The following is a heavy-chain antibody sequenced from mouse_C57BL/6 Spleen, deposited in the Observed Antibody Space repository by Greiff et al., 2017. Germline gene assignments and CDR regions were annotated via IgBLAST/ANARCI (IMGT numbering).Heavy chain of an antibody. V-gene: IGHV1-78*01. D-gene: IGHD2-4*01. CDR3: ARGDDYDSWFAY. Sequence: VLLVESDAELVKPGASVKISCKVSGYTFTDHTIHWMKQRPEQGLEWIGYIYPRDGSTKYNEKFKGKATLTADKSSSTAYMQLNSLTSEDSAVYFCARGDDYDSWFAYWGQGTLVTVSA. J-gene: IGHJ3*01. CDR1: GYTFTDHT. CDR2: IYPRDGST.